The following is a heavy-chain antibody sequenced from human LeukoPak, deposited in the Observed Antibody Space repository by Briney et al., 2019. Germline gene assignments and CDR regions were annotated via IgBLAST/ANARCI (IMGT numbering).Heavy chain of an antibody. D-gene: IGHD3-16*01. Sequence: PSETLSLTCAVYGGSFSGYYWSWIRQPPGKGLEWIGEINHSGSTNYNPSLKSRVTISVDTSKNQFSLKLSSVTAADTAVYYCARLPGGIMGYYYYGMDVWGKGTTVTVSS. J-gene: IGHJ6*04. CDR1: GGSFSGYY. CDR3: ARLPGGIMGYYYYGMDV. V-gene: IGHV4-34*01. CDR2: INHSGST.